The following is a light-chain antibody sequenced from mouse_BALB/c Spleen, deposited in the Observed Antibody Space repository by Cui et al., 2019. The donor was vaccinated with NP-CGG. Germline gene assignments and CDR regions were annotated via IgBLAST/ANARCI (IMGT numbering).Light chain of an antibody. J-gene: IGLJ1*01. Sequence: QAVVTQESALTTSPGETVTLTCRSSTGAVTTSNYANWVQERPDHLFTGLIGGTNNRVPGVPARFSGSLIGDKAALTITGTQTEDEAMYFCALWYSNHWVLGEGTKLTVL. V-gene: IGLV1*01. CDR2: GTN. CDR3: ALWYSNHWV. CDR1: TGAVTTSNY.